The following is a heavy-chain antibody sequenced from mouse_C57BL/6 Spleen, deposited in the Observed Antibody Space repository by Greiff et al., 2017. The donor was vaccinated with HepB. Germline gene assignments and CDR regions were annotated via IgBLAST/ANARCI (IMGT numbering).Heavy chain of an antibody. V-gene: IGHV1-39*01. CDR2: INPNYGST. CDR3: ARDGFYYSDCYAMDY. Sequence: EVQLQQSGPELVKPGASVKISCKASGYSFTDYNMNWVKQSNGKSLEWFGVINPNYGSTSYNQKFKGKATLTVDQSSSNAYMQLHSLTSEDSAVYYCARDGFYYSDCYAMDYWGQGTSVTVSS. D-gene: IGHD2-13*01. J-gene: IGHJ4*01. CDR1: GYSFTDYN.